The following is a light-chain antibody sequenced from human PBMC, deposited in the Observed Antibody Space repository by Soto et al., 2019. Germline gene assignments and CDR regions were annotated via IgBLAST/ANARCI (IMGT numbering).Light chain of an antibody. CDR1: SSDVGDYNY. Sequence: QSALTQPASVSGSPGQSITISCTGTSSDVGDYNYVSWYQQHPGKAPKLMIYDVSNRPSGVSNRFSGSKSGNTASLTISGLQAEDEADYYCSSYTSSSTSVVFGGGTKVTDL. CDR3: SSYTSSSTSVV. J-gene: IGLJ2*01. V-gene: IGLV2-14*01. CDR2: DVS.